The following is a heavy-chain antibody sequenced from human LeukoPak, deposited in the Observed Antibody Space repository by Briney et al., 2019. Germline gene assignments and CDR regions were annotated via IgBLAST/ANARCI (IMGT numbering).Heavy chain of an antibody. CDR2: IRTETNGATA. J-gene: IGHJ4*02. Sequence: PGGSLRLYCTGSGFTFGEDAMSCFRQAHGKGLGWVGFIRTETNGATAEYAASVKGRFSISRDDSKSIAYLQMNSLKTEDTAVYYCARLIAVVVAASSYFDFWGQGTRVTVSS. D-gene: IGHD2-15*01. CDR1: GFTFGEDA. CDR3: ARLIAVVVAASSYFDF. V-gene: IGHV3-49*03.